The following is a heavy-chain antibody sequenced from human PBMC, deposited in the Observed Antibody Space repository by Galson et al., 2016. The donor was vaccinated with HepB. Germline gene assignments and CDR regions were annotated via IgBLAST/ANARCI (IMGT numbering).Heavy chain of an antibody. V-gene: IGHV1-18*01. Sequence: SVKVSCKASGYTFTNYGISWVRQAPGQGLEWMGWISTNNGYAIYARKLQGRVTMTTDTSTTTVFLELRTLTSDDTAVYYCARNISGWTAFFDPWGQGTLVTVSS. D-gene: IGHD6-25*01. J-gene: IGHJ5*02. CDR3: ARNISGWTAFFDP. CDR2: ISTNNGYA. CDR1: GYTFTNYG.